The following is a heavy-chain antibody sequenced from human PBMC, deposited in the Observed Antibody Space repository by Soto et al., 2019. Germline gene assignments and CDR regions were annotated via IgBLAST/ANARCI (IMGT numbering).Heavy chain of an antibody. D-gene: IGHD6-19*01. CDR1: GFTFSRYG. Sequence: GGSLGLSCAASGFTFSRYGMHWVRQAPGKGLEWVAVIWYDGSNKYYADSVKGRFTISRDNSKNTLYLQMNSLRAEDTAVYYCARDPQQWLVLDYFDYWGQGTLVTVSS. CDR2: IWYDGSNK. J-gene: IGHJ4*02. V-gene: IGHV3-33*01. CDR3: ARDPQQWLVLDYFDY.